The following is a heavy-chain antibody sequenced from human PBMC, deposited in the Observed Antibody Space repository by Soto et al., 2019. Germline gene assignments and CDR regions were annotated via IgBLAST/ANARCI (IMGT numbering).Heavy chain of an antibody. CDR2: IDPSDSYT. Sequence: PGESLKISCNGSGYSFTSYWISWVRQMPGKGLEWMGRIDPSDSYTNYSPSFQGHVTISADKSISTAYLQWSSLKASDTAMYYCARSTYCSGGSCPGGMDVWGQGTTVTVSS. CDR3: ARSTYCSGGSCPGGMDV. D-gene: IGHD2-15*01. J-gene: IGHJ6*02. CDR1: GYSFTSYW. V-gene: IGHV5-10-1*01.